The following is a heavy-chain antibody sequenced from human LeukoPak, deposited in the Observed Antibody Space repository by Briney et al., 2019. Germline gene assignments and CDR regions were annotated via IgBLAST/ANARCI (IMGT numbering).Heavy chain of an antibody. D-gene: IGHD6-25*01. J-gene: IGHJ4*02. CDR2: INPNSGGT. CDR1: GYTFTGYF. V-gene: IGHV1-2*02. Sequence: ASVKVSCKASGYTFTGYFMHWVRQAPGQGLEWMGWINPNSGGTSYLQNFQGRVTMTRDTSTSTAYMDLSRLRSDDTAVYYCARGRPGDYFDYWGQGTLVTVSS. CDR3: ARGRPGDYFDY.